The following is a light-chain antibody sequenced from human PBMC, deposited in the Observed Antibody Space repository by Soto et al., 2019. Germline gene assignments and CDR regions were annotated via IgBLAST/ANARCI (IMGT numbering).Light chain of an antibody. J-gene: IGKJ1*01. CDR3: QQYDDLPRS. Sequence: ENVLTQSPGTLSLSPGESATLSCRASQSVRKNSLAWFQQRPGQAPRLVIYGASNRATGIPDRFSGSGSGTDFTLTISRLEPEDFAVYYCQQYDDLPRSFGKGTKVEVK. CDR1: QSVRKNS. CDR2: GAS. V-gene: IGKV3-20*01.